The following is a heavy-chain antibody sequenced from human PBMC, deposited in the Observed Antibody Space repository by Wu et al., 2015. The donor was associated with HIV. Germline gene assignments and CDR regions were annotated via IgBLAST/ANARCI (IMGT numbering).Heavy chain of an antibody. D-gene: IGHD3-3*01. V-gene: IGHV1-2*02. CDR2: INPNSGGT. CDR3: ARRYDFWSDLDWFDP. Sequence: QVQLVQSGAEVKKPGASVKVSCQASGYTFTDYYIHWLRQAPGQGLEWMGWINPNSGGTNYAQKFHGRVTLTRDTSIGTAYMELSSLRSEDTAVYYCARRYDFWSDLDWFDPWGQGTLVTVSS. CDR1: GYTFTDYY. J-gene: IGHJ5*02.